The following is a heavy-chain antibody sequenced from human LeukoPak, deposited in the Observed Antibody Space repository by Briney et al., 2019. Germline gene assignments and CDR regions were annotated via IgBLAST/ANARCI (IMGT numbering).Heavy chain of an antibody. V-gene: IGHV1-69*05. CDR2: IIPISGTA. CDR1: GGTLSSYA. J-gene: IGHJ5*02. D-gene: IGHD6-13*01. CDR3: ARAAYSSSWYGWFDP. Sequence: ASVKVSCKASGGTLSSYAISWVRQAPGQGLEWMGGIIPISGTANYAQKFQGRVTITTDESTSTAYMELSSLRSEDTAVYYCARAAYSSSWYGWFDPWGQGTLVTVSS.